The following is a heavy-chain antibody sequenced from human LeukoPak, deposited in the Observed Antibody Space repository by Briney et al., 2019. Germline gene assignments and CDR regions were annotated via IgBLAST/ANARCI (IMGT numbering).Heavy chain of an antibody. D-gene: IGHD4-17*01. CDR3: ARSPTVTNTFDY. Sequence: SETLSLTCTVSGGSISSYYWSWIRQPAGKGLEWIGRIYSSGSTNYNPSLNSRVTISVDKSKNQFSLKLCSVTGADTAVYYCARSPTVTNTFDYWGQGTLVTVSS. CDR1: GGSISSYY. CDR2: IYSSGST. V-gene: IGHV4-4*07. J-gene: IGHJ4*02.